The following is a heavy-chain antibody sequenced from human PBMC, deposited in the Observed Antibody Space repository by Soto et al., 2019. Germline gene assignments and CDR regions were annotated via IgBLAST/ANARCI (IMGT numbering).Heavy chain of an antibody. Sequence: QVQLQESGPGLVKPSETLSLTCSVSGASVSSYYWTWIRLPAGKGLEWIGRIYTSGNTNYNPSLHSRVTMSVDRSTNQVSLRLSSVTAADTGVYYCARDCSGGSCYDYGMDVWGRVTAVTVSS. D-gene: IGHD2-15*01. CDR1: GASVSSYY. CDR2: IYTSGNT. J-gene: IGHJ6*02. V-gene: IGHV4-4*07. CDR3: ARDCSGGSCYDYGMDV.